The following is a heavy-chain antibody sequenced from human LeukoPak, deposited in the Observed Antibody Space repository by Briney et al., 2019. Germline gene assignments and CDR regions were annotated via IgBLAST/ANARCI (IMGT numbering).Heavy chain of an antibody. D-gene: IGHD5-18*01. CDR3: ARQVGYSYGYGESSD. CDR2: ISSSGSTI. V-gene: IGHV3-48*03. J-gene: IGHJ4*02. Sequence: GGSLRLSCAASGFTFSSYEMNWVRQAPGKGLEWVSYISSSGSTIYYADSVKGRFTISRDNAKNSLYLQMNSLRAEDTAVYYCARQVGYSYGYGESSDWGQGTLATVSS. CDR1: GFTFSSYE.